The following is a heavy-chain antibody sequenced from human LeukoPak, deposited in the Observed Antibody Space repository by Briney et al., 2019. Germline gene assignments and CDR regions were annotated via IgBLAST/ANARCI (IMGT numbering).Heavy chain of an antibody. CDR2: IWLDGSDK. V-gene: IGHV3-33*08. D-gene: IGHD5-18*01. J-gene: IGHJ4*02. CDR1: GFTFSSYG. CDR3: ARGGTWIQLCDY. Sequence: GRSLRLSCAASGFTFSSYGMHWVRQAPGKGLEWVAVIWLDGSDKYYADSVKGRFTISRDNSKNTLSLQMNSLRAEDTAVYYCARGGTWIQLCDYWGQGTLVTVSS.